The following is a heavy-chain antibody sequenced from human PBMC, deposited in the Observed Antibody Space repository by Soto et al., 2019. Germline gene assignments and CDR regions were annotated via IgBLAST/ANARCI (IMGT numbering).Heavy chain of an antibody. V-gene: IGHV3-48*03. CDR3: VRDLHEPLATDALRVAN. Sequence: EMQLVESGGGLVQPGGSLRLSCAASGFTFSSYEMHWVRQAPGKGLEWISYISSTGSGTLYADSVRGRFTMSRVNTKNSVSLQMSSLRAEDTAVYYCVRDLHEPLATDALRVANWGQETQVTVSS. CDR1: GFTFSSYE. J-gene: IGHJ4*02. CDR2: ISSTGSGT. D-gene: IGHD2-8*02.